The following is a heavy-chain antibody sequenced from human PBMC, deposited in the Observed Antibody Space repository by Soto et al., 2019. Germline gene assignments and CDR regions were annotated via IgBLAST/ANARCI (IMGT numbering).Heavy chain of an antibody. Sequence: PGESLKISCKGSGYSFTTSWIGWVRQMPGKGLEWMGIIYLGDSDTRYSPSFQGRVTISADKSTNTAYLQWTNLKASDTAIYYCARLAVAYDGSRRYLDYWGQGTLVTVS. V-gene: IGHV5-51*01. CDR1: GYSFTTSW. CDR2: IYLGDSDT. J-gene: IGHJ4*02. D-gene: IGHD3-22*01. CDR3: ARLAVAYDGSRRYLDY.